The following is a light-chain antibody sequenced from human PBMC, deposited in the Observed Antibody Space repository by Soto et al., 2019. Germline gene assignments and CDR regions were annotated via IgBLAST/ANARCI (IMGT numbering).Light chain of an antibody. J-gene: IGKJ2*01. Sequence: DIQMTQSPSSLSASVGDRVTITCRASQSISSYLNWYQQKPGKAPKLLIYAASSLQSGVPSRFSGSGSGTDFTLTISSLQPEDFATYYCQQSSSIPRTFGQGTKLEIK. CDR2: AAS. CDR1: QSISSY. V-gene: IGKV1-39*01. CDR3: QQSSSIPRT.